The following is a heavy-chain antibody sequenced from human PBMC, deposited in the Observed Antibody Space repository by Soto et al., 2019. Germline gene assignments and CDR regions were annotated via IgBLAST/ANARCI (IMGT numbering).Heavy chain of an antibody. CDR3: AKAGPGIAAAASIDY. Sequence: SLRRSCAASGFTFDDYAMHCVRQAPGKGLEWFSGISWNSGIIGYADSVKGRFTISRDNAKNSLYLQMNSLRAEDTALYYCAKAGPGIAAAASIDYWGQGILVSVS. D-gene: IGHD6-13*01. CDR2: ISWNSGII. V-gene: IGHV3-9*01. J-gene: IGHJ4*02. CDR1: GFTFDDYA.